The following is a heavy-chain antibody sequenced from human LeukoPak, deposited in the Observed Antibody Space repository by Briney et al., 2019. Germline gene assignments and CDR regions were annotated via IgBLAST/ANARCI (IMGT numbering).Heavy chain of an antibody. Sequence: ASVKVSCKASGYTFTSYGISWVRQAPGQGLEWMGWISAYNGNTNYAQKLQGRVTMTTDTSTSTAYMELRSLRSEDTAVYYCARGHRALSATVTTNTPWGQGTLVTVSS. CDR3: ARGHRALSATVTTNTP. J-gene: IGHJ5*02. D-gene: IGHD4-17*01. CDR1: GYTFTSYG. CDR2: ISAYNGNT. V-gene: IGHV1-18*01.